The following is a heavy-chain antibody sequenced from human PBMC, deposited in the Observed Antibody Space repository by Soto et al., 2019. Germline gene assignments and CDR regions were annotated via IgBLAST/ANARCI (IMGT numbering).Heavy chain of an antibody. V-gene: IGHV4-59*01. J-gene: IGHJ6*01. D-gene: IGHD1-1*01. Sequence: SETLSLTCTVSGGSISSYYWSWIRQPPGKGLEWIGYIYYSGSTNYNPSLKSRVTISVDTSKNQFSLKLSSVTAADTAVYYCARGSSLERGGWYPVRDDMEVWGQGTTVAVSS. CDR1: GGSISSYY. CDR3: ARGSSLERGGWYPVRDDMEV. CDR2: IYYSGST.